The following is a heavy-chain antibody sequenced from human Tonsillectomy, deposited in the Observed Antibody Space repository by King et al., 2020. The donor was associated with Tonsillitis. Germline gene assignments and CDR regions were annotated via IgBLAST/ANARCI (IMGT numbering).Heavy chain of an antibody. CDR3: ARGGSLVYNTSSNWYFDL. CDR1: GFTFSSYA. J-gene: IGHJ2*01. CDR2: ISYDGSNK. V-gene: IGHV3-30-3*01. Sequence: QLVQSGGGVVQPGRSLRLSCAASGFTFSSYALHWVRQAPAKGLEWVAVISYDGSNKYYADSVKGRFTISRDNSKNMLYLQMNSLRAEDTAVYYCARGGSLVYNTSSNWYFDLWGRGTLVTVSS. D-gene: IGHD3-3*01.